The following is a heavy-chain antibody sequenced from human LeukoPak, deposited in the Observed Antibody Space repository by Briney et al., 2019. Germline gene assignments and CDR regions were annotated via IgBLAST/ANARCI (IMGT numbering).Heavy chain of an antibody. Sequence: RGSLRLSCAASGFTFSSYEMNWVRQAPGKGLEWVSYISSSGSTIYYADSVKGRFTISRDNAKNSLYLQMNSLRAEDTAVYYCAELDITMIGGVWGKGTTVTISS. CDR3: AELDITMIGGV. J-gene: IGHJ6*04. CDR2: ISSSGSTI. V-gene: IGHV3-48*03. D-gene: IGHD3-10*02. CDR1: GFTFSSYE.